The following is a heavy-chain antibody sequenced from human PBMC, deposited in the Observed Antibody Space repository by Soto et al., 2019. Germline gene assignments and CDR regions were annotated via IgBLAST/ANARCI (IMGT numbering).Heavy chain of an antibody. CDR3: AASCVGCGGFNYYGMDL. J-gene: IGHJ6*02. V-gene: IGHV4-31*03. CDR1: GGSISSGGYY. D-gene: IGHD5-12*01. Sequence: QVQLQESGAGLVKPSQTLSLTCTVSGGSISSGGYYWSWIRQHPGKGLEWIGYIYYSGSTYYNPSRKSRVTISVDTSKNQFSLKLSSVTAADTAVYYCAASCVGCGGFNYYGMDLWGQGTTVTVSS. CDR2: IYYSGST.